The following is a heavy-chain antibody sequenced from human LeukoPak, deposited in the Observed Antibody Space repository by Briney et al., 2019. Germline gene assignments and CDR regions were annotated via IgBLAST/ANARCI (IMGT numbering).Heavy chain of an antibody. CDR3: ARDVGIVVVPAAKLYNWFDP. CDR1: GYTFSSYD. V-gene: IGHV1-8*01. J-gene: IGHJ5*02. CDR2: MNPNSGNT. Sequence: ASVKVSCKASGYTFSSYDINWVRQATGQGLEWMGWMNPNSGNTGYAQKFQGRVTMTRSTSLSTAYMELSSLRSEDTAVYYCARDVGIVVVPAAKLYNWFDPWGQGTLVTVSS. D-gene: IGHD2-2*01.